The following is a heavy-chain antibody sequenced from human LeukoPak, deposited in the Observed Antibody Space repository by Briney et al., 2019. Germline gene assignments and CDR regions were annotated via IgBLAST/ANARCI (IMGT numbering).Heavy chain of an antibody. J-gene: IGHJ5*02. V-gene: IGHV1-2*02. CDR1: GYTFTGYY. Sequence: ASVKVSCKASGYTFTGYYMHRVRQAPGQGLEWMGWINPNSGGANYAQKFQGRVTMTRDTSISTAYMELSRLRSDDTAVYYCAREWGYCSSTSCPPWFDPWGQGTLVTVSS. CDR3: AREWGYCSSTSCPPWFDP. D-gene: IGHD2-2*01. CDR2: INPNSGGA.